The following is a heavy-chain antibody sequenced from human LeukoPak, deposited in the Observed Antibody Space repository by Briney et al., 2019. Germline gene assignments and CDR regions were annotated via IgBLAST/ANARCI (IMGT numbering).Heavy chain of an antibody. Sequence: GGSLRLSCAASGVTLGTYAMSWARQAPGKGLEWVSGISGSGDNTYYADSVKGRFTISRDNSKNTLYEQVNSLGTEDTAAYYCAKGSYYDSSGSFYFDYWGQGTLVTVSS. V-gene: IGHV3-23*01. CDR3: AKGSYYDSSGSFYFDY. J-gene: IGHJ4*02. CDR2: ISGSGDNT. D-gene: IGHD3-22*01. CDR1: GVTLGTYA.